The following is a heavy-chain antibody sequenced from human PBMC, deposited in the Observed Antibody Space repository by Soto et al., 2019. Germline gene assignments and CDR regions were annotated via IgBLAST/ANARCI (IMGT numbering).Heavy chain of an antibody. CDR3: AKGGSGSYSNAFDI. CDR1: GGSISSSGYY. CDR2: IYYSGST. J-gene: IGHJ3*02. V-gene: IGHV4-39*01. Sequence: SETLSLTSTVSGGSISSSGYYWGWIRQPPGKGLEWIGSIYYSGSTYYNPSLKSRVTISVDTSKNQFSLKLSSVTAADTAVYYCAKGGSGSYSNAFDIWGQGTMVTVSS. D-gene: IGHD3-10*01.